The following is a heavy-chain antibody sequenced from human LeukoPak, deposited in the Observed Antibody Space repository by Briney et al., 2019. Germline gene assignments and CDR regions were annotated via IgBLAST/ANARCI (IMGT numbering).Heavy chain of an antibody. CDR2: MNPNSGNT. J-gene: IGHJ5*02. CDR1: GYTLTSDI. CDR3: AREYYYDSPCWFDP. Sequence: GASVKVSHKGSGYTLTSDIITWVGRATGQGLEWRGWMNPNSGNTGYAQNFQGRVIMTRNTSISTAYMELSSLRSEDTAVYYCAREYYYDSPCWFDPWGQGTLVTVSS. D-gene: IGHD3-22*01. V-gene: IGHV1-8*01.